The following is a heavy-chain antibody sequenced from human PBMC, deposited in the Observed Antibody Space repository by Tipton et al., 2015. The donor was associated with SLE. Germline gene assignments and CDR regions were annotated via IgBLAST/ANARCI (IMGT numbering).Heavy chain of an antibody. J-gene: IGHJ2*01. V-gene: IGHV3-9*01. CDR2: ISWNSGSI. Sequence: SLRLSCAASGFTFDDYAMHWVRQAPGKGLEWVSGISWNSGSIGYADSVKGRFTISRDNAKNSLYLQMNSLRAEDTALYYCAKDTGLLGWYFDLWGRGTLVTVSS. CDR3: AKDTGLLGWYFDL. D-gene: IGHD1-26*01. CDR1: GFTFDDYA.